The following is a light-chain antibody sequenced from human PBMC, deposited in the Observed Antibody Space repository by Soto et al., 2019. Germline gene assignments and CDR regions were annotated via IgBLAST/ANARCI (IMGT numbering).Light chain of an antibody. V-gene: IGKV1-39*01. CDR2: GAS. CDR3: QQSYTTPPT. J-gene: IGKJ4*02. CDR1: QTIGRF. Sequence: DIQMTQSPSSLSASVGDGVTITCRASQTIGRFLNWYHQKPGKAPNLLIYGASNLQSGVPSRFSGSGSGTEFTLTISSLQPEDFATYYCQQSYTTPPTFGGGTKGEIK.